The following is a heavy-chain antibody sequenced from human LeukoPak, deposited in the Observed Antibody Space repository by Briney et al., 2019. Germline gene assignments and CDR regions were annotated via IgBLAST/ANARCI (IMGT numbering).Heavy chain of an antibody. CDR2: IYSGGST. V-gene: IGHV3-53*01. CDR1: GFTVSSNY. CDR3: AKDPASSGYFENWFDP. Sequence: PGGSLRLSCAASGFTVSSNYMSWVRQAPGKGLEWVSVIYSGGSTYYADSVKGRFTISRDNSKNTLYLQMNSLRAEDTAVYYCAKDPASSGYFENWFDPWGQGTLVTVSS. D-gene: IGHD3-22*01. J-gene: IGHJ5*02.